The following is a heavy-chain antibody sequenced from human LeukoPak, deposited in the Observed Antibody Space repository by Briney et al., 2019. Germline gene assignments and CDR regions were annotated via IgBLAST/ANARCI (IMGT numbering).Heavy chain of an antibody. J-gene: IGHJ4*02. V-gene: IGHV3-7*03. CDR2: IKQDGTEK. Sequence: GGSLRLSCAASGFTFTTYWMSWVRQAPGKGLEWVANIKQDGTEKYYVDSVKGRFTISRDNAKNSLYLQMNSLRAEDTALYYCAKANRVGGSYYYDYWGQGTLVTVSS. CDR3: AKANRVGGSYYYDY. CDR1: GFTFTTYW. D-gene: IGHD1-26*01.